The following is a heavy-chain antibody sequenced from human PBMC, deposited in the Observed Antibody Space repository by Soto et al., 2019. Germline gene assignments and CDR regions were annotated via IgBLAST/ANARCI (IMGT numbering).Heavy chain of an antibody. V-gene: IGHV4-59*08. CDR2: IYYSGST. CDR3: ARLGVGYCSSTSCYGNYYYYYYGMDV. D-gene: IGHD2-2*01. CDR1: GGSISSYY. J-gene: IGHJ6*02. Sequence: PSETLSLTCTVSGGSISSYYWSWIRQPPGKGLEWIGYIYYSGSTNYNPSLKSRVTISVDTSKNQFSLKLSSVTAADTAVYYCARLGVGYCSSTSCYGNYYYYYYGMDVWGQGTTVTVSS.